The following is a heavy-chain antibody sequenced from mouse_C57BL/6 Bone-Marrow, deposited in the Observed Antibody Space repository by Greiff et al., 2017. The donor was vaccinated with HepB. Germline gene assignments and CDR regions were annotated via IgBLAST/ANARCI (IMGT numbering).Heavy chain of an antibody. CDR1: GYTFNSYW. Sequence: QVQLQQPGAELVKPGASVKMSCKASGYTFNSYWITWVKQRPGQGLEWIGDIYPGSGGTDYNEKFKSKATLTVDTSSSTAYMQLSSLTSEDSAVYSCASSSSGVWGTGPTVTVSS. CDR2: IYPGSGGT. V-gene: IGHV1-55*01. J-gene: IGHJ1*03. CDR3: ASSSSGV.